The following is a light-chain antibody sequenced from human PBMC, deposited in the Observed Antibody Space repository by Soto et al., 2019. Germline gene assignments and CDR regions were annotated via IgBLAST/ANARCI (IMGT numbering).Light chain of an antibody. CDR1: QSLVYSDGNTY. J-gene: IGKJ2*01. V-gene: IGKV2-30*01. CDR2: KVS. Sequence: DVVMTQSPLSLPVTLGQPASISCRSSQSLVYSDGNTYLNWFQQRPGQSPRCLIYKVSNRDSGVRDRFCGSGSGTDFTLEISRVEAEDVGVYYCIQGTHWPPNTFGQGTKLEI. CDR3: IQGTHWPPNT.